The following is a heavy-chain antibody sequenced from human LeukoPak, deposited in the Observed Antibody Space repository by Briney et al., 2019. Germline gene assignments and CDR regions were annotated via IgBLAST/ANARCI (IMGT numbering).Heavy chain of an antibody. CDR1: GFTFRNYA. J-gene: IGHJ4*02. CDR2: ISSSVGNT. D-gene: IGHD3-10*01. Sequence: GGSLRLSCVASGFTFRNYAMNWVRQAPGKGLEWVSIISSSVGNTYYADSVKGRFTISRDDSKNTLYLQMNSLRAADTAVYYCAKTIGGSAYNPIDYWGQGTLVTVSS. V-gene: IGHV3-23*01. CDR3: AKTIGGSAYNPIDY.